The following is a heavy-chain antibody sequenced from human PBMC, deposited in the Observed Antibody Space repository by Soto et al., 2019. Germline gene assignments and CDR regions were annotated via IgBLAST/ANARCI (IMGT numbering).Heavy chain of an antibody. CDR1: GYTFTSYG. CDR3: AREYERYSSRSYGMDV. Sequence: QVQLVQSGAEVKKPGASVKVSCKASGYTFTSYGFSWVRQAPGQGLEWMGWISAHSGNANYAQRLQDRVTMTIDTSTSTASMELRSLRSDDTAVYYCAREYERYSSRSYGMDVWGQGTTVTVSS. D-gene: IGHD6-13*01. CDR2: ISAHSGNA. J-gene: IGHJ6*02. V-gene: IGHV1-18*01.